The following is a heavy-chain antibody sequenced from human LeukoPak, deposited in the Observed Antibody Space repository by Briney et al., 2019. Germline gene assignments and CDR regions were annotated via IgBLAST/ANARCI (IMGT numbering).Heavy chain of an antibody. V-gene: IGHV4-34*01. CDR1: GGSFSGYY. Sequence: SETLSLTCAVYGGSFSGYYWSWIRQPPGKGLEWIGSIYYSGSTYYNPSLKSRVTISVDTSKNQFSLKLSSVTAADTAVYYCARDATYYDFWSGYYPDDAFDIWGQGTMVTVSS. CDR2: IYYSGST. J-gene: IGHJ3*02. D-gene: IGHD3-3*01. CDR3: ARDATYYDFWSGYYPDDAFDI.